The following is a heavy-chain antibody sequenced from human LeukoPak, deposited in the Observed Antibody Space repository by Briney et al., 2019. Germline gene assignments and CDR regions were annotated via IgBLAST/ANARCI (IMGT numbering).Heavy chain of an antibody. D-gene: IGHD3-3*01. J-gene: IGHJ4*02. V-gene: IGHV4-39*01. CDR1: GASLSSRTIY. Sequence: AETLSLSCRVSGASLSSRTIYWGCLRQPPGKGLEWIGNIYRSGNSYGNSSLRSRVTTSRDTSKNQVSLKVSSGTAADAATYYCARHVSSVGVAVVITLIDSWGQGILVTVSS. CDR2: IYRSGNS. CDR3: ARHVSSVGVAVVITLIDS.